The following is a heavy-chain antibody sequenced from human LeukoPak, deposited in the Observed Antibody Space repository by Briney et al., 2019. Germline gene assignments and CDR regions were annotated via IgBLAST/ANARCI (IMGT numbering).Heavy chain of an antibody. J-gene: IGHJ5*02. Sequence: SETLSLTCTVSGGTISSGDYYWSWIRQPPGKDLEWIGYIYYSGSTFYNPSLKSRITISVDTSKKLFSLKLSSVTAADTAVYYCARVRRGTMVRGVSGWFDPWGQGTLVTVSS. CDR2: IYYSGST. CDR1: GGTISSGDYY. V-gene: IGHV4-30-4*01. CDR3: ARVRRGTMVRGVSGWFDP. D-gene: IGHD3-10*01.